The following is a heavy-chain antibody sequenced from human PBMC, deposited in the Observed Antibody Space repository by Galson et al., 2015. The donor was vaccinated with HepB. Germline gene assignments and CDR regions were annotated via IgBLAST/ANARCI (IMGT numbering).Heavy chain of an antibody. V-gene: IGHV3-15*01. CDR1: GFTFTNAW. CDR2: IKSKTHGGTT. D-gene: IGHD1-7*01. Sequence: SLRLSCAASGFTFTNAWMTWVRQAPGKGLEWVGRIKSKTHGGTTDYAAPVKGTFTIARDDSKNTLYLQMNSLKTEDTAVYYCTTWTWNYEDCWGQGTLVTVSS. J-gene: IGHJ4*02. CDR3: TTWTWNYEDC.